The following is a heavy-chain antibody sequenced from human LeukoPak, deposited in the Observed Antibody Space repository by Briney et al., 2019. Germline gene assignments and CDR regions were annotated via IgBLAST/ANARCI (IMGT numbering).Heavy chain of an antibody. CDR2: IIPILGIA. Sequence: GASVKVSCKASGGTFSSYAISWVRQAPGQGLEWMGRIIPILGIANYAQKFQGRVTITADKSTSTAYMELSSLRSEDTAVYYCARRAQGPNWNDGNWFDPWGQGTLVTV. CDR3: ARRAQGPNWNDGNWFDP. CDR1: GGTFSSYA. J-gene: IGHJ5*02. V-gene: IGHV1-69*04. D-gene: IGHD1-20*01.